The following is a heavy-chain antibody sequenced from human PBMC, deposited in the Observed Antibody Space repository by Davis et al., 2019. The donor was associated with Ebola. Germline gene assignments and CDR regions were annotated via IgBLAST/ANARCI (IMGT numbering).Heavy chain of an antibody. CDR1: GGSVGSGTYY. J-gene: IGHJ4*02. V-gene: IGHV4-61*01. CDR3: VTSGKAPDY. Sequence: SETLSLTCTVSGGSVGSGTYYWNWIRQPPGKGPEWIACIYYSGSTNYNLSLKSRVTMSVDTSKNQFSLKLRSVTAADTAVYYCVTSGKAPDYWGQGTLVTVSS. CDR2: IYYSGST.